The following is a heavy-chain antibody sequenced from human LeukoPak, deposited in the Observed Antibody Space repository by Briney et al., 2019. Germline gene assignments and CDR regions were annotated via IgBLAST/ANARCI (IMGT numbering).Heavy chain of an antibody. CDR3: AKSPSGRSRISRFDY. V-gene: IGHV3-30*18. D-gene: IGHD1-26*01. J-gene: IGHJ4*02. Sequence: GGSLRLSCAPSGFTSSSYGMHWVRQAPGKGGEGVAVISYEGGNKYYAHSLTGRFTLSRDNSKNTLSLQMNSLRAEDTAVYYCAKSPSGRSRISRFDYWGQGILVAVSS. CDR2: ISYEGGNK. CDR1: GFTSSSYG.